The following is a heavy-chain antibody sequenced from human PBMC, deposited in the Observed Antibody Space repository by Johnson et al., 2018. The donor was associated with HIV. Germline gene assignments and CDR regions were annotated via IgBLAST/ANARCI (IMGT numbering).Heavy chain of an antibody. Sequence: VQLVESGGGLVQPGGSLRLSCATSGFSFDDYAMHWVRQGPGKGLAWVAGIGSNGLTIGYVDSVKGRFNISRDNSKNTLYLKMNSLKTEDTGVYYCAKPPSMGADAFDIWGQGTMVTVSS. V-gene: IGHV3-9*01. D-gene: IGHD3-16*01. J-gene: IGHJ3*02. CDR2: IGSNGLTI. CDR3: AKPPSMGADAFDI. CDR1: GFSFDDYA.